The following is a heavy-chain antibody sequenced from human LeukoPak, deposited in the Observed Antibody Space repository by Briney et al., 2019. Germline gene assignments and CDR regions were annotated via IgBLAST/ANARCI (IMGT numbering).Heavy chain of an antibody. CDR1: GYTFTSYD. D-gene: IGHD3-3*01. J-gene: IGHJ6*03. Sequence: VASVKVSCKASGYTFTSYDINWVRQATGQGLEWMGWMNPNSGNTGYAQKFQGRVTITRNTSISTAYMELSSLRSEDTAVYYCARVGYDFWSGYFYYYYYYMDVWGKGTTVTVSS. CDR3: ARVGYDFWSGYFYYYYYYMDV. V-gene: IGHV1-8*03. CDR2: MNPNSGNT.